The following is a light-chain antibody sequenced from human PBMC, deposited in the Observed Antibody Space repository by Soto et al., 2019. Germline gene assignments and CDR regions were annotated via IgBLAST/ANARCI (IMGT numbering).Light chain of an antibody. V-gene: IGLV2-14*03. J-gene: IGLJ1*01. CDR2: DVN. CDR1: SSDIGAYNY. CDR3: TSYTGSNTLEV. Sequence: QSVLTQPASVSGSPGQSITISCTGTSSDIGAYNYVSWYRQHPGKAPQLLIYDVNNRPSGVSHCFSGSKSGNTASLTISGLQSEDEAHYFCTSYTGSNTLEVFGPGTKGTVL.